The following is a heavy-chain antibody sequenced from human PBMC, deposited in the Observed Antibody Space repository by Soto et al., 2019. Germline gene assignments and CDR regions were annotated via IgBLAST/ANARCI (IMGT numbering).Heavy chain of an antibody. Sequence: SETLSLTCAVYGGSFSGYYWSWIRQPPGKGLEWIGEINHSGSTNYNPSLKSRVTISVDTSKNQVSLKLSSVTAADTAVYYCARLLFGAANWFDPWGQGTLVTVSS. CDR2: INHSGST. J-gene: IGHJ5*02. CDR3: ARLLFGAANWFDP. D-gene: IGHD3-10*01. CDR1: GGSFSGYY. V-gene: IGHV4-34*01.